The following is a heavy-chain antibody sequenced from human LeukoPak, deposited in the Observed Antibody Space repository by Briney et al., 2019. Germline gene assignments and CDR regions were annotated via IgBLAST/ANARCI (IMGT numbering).Heavy chain of an antibody. CDR2: IYYSGST. J-gene: IGHJ5*02. CDR1: GCSISSGGYY. V-gene: IGHV4-31*03. D-gene: IGHD3-10*01. CDR3: ARGWYYGSGCLNWLDP. Sequence: SQTLSLTCTVSGCSISSGGYYWSWIRQHPGKGLEWIGYIYYSGSTYYNPSLKSRVAISVDTSKSQCSLKLSSLTAGDTAVYYCARGWYYGSGCLNWLDPWGQGTLVTVSS.